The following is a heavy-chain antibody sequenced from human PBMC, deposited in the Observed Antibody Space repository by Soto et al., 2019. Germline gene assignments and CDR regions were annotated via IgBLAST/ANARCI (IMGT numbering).Heavy chain of an antibody. CDR2: INPSGGST. V-gene: IGHV1-46*01. D-gene: IGHD1-26*01. J-gene: IGHJ6*02. Sequence: GASVKVSCKASGYTFTSYYMHWVRQAPGQGLEWMGIINPSGGSTSYAQKFQDRVTMTRDTSTSTVYMELSSLRSEDTAVYYCARGLIGVGATSGLDYYYGLDVWGQGTTVTVSS. CDR1: GYTFTSYY. CDR3: ARGLIGVGATSGLDYYYGLDV.